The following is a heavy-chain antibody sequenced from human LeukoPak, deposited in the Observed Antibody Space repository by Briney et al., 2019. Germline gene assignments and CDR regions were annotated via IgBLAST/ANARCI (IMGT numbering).Heavy chain of an antibody. CDR3: AKDPSYYYDSSVYFDY. J-gene: IGHJ4*02. Sequence: PGGSLRLSCAASGFTFSDYYMSWIRQAPGKGLEWVSAISGSGGSTYYADPVKGRFTISRDNSKNTLYLQMNSLRAEDTAVYYCAKDPSYYYDSSVYFDYWGQGTLVTVSS. CDR1: GFTFSDYY. D-gene: IGHD3-22*01. V-gene: IGHV3-23*01. CDR2: ISGSGGST.